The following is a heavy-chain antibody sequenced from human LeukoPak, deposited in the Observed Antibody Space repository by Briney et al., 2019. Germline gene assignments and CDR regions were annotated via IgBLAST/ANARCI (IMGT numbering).Heavy chain of an antibody. CDR2: IYPGDSNT. CDR3: SRRRAVAGTYYFDY. V-gene: IGHV5-51*01. D-gene: IGHD6-19*01. J-gene: IGHJ4*02. CDR1: GYRFTSYW. Sequence: GESLKISSKGSGYRFTSYWIGWVRQMPGKGLEWMGIIYPGDSNTGYSPSFQGQVTISADKSISTAYPQWTSLKASDPAMYYCSRRRAVAGTYYFDYWGQGTLVTVSS.